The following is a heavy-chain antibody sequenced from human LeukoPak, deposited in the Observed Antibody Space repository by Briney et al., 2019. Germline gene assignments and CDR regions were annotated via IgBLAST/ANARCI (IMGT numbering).Heavy chain of an antibody. CDR3: AKRAGYNWNDVGLDY. J-gene: IGHJ4*02. D-gene: IGHD1-20*01. CDR2: ISWNSGSI. CDR1: GFTFDDYA. V-gene: IGHV3-9*01. Sequence: GGSLRLSCAASGFTFDDYAMHWVRQAPGKGLEWVSGISWNSGSIGYTDSVKGRFTISRDNAKNSLYLQMNSLRAEDTALYYCAKRAGYNWNDVGLDYWGQGTLVTVSS.